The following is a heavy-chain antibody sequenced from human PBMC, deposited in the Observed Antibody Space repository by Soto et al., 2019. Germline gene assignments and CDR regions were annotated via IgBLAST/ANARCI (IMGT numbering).Heavy chain of an antibody. D-gene: IGHD2-8*02. J-gene: IGHJ6*02. CDR3: ARAGGTGDYPERGPYYYGMDV. Sequence: SXTLSLTCTVSGCSIIICDYYWSWIRQPPGKGLEWIGYIYYSGSTYYNPSLKSRVTISVDTSKNQFSLKLSSVTAADTAVYYCARAGGTGDYPERGPYYYGMDVWGQGATVTVSS. CDR1: GCSIIICDYY. CDR2: IYYSGST. V-gene: IGHV4-30-4*02.